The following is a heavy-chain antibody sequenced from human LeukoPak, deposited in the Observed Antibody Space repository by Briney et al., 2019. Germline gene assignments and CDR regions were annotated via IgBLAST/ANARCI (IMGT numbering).Heavy chain of an antibody. J-gene: IGHJ4*02. CDR1: GYSFNSYG. CDR3: ARARQQWLVPLDC. V-gene: IGHV1-18*01. CDR2: ISTYSTNT. Sequence: ASVKVSCKASGYSFNSYGITWVRQAPGQGLEWMGWISTYSTNTNYAQKFQDRVTMTTDTSTGTAYMEMKSLRSDDSAVYYCARARQQWLVPLDCWGQGTLVTVSS. D-gene: IGHD6-19*01.